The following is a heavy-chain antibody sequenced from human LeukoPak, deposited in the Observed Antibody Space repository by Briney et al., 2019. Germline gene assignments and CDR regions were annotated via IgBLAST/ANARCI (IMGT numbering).Heavy chain of an antibody. J-gene: IGHJ4*02. CDR3: ARGTPDFDS. V-gene: IGHV4-30-2*01. CDR1: GGSISSGGFS. CDR2: IYQSGRA. Sequence: PSQTLSLTCAVSGGSISSGGFSWNWIRQPPGKSLEWIGFIYQSGRATYNPSLKSRVNISVDRSKNQFSVKMNSVTAADTAVYFCARGTPDFDSWGQGTLVTVSS.